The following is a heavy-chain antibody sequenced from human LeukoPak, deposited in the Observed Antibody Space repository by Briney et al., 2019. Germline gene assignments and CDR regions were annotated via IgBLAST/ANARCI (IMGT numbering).Heavy chain of an antibody. V-gene: IGHV4-4*07. CDR3: ARVRGSSGSYEYYHYMDV. CDR1: GGSISYFY. CDR2: FYTSGST. J-gene: IGHJ6*03. D-gene: IGHD1-26*01. Sequence: SETLSLTCTVSGGSISYFYWSWIRQPAGKGLELIWRFYTSGSTNYNPSLKSRVTMSVDTSKKQFSLKLSSVTAADTAVYYCARVRGSSGSYEYYHYMDVWGKGTTVTISS.